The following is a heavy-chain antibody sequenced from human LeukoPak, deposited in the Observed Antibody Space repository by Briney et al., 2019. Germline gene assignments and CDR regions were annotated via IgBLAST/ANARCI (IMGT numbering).Heavy chain of an antibody. Sequence: SVKVSCKASGGTFSSYAISWVRQAPGQGLELMGGIIPIFGTANYAQKFQGRVTITTDESTSTAYMELSSLRSEDTAVYYCARDWTSSGYYPVHAFDIWGQGTMVTVSS. CDR3: ARDWTSSGYYPVHAFDI. J-gene: IGHJ3*02. V-gene: IGHV1-69*05. CDR2: IIPIFGTA. D-gene: IGHD3-22*01. CDR1: GGTFSSYA.